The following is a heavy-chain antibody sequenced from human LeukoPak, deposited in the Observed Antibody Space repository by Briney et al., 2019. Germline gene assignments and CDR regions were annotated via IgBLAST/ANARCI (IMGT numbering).Heavy chain of an antibody. J-gene: IGHJ3*02. CDR3: AVGGVFNWNWWAFDI. Sequence: SVKVSCKASAFTFTNSSVQWVRQARGQRLEWIGWIVVASGDTNYAQKFQRRVTITRDMSTSTAYMELSSLRSEDTAVYYCAVGGVFNWNWWAFDIWGQGTMVTVSS. D-gene: IGHD1-1*01. CDR2: IVVASGDT. CDR1: AFTFTNSS. V-gene: IGHV1-58*01.